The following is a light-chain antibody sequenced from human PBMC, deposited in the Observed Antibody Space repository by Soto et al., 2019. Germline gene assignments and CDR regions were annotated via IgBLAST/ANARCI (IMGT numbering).Light chain of an antibody. J-gene: IGLJ1*01. CDR3: CSYAGSRHHV. V-gene: IGLV2-23*01. Sequence: QSALTQPASVSGSPGQSITISCTGTSSDVGSYNLVSWYQQHPGKAPKFMIYEGTKRPSGVSNRFSGSKSGNTASLTISGLQAEDEADYYCCSYAGSRHHVFGTGTKLTVL. CDR2: EGT. CDR1: SSDVGSYNL.